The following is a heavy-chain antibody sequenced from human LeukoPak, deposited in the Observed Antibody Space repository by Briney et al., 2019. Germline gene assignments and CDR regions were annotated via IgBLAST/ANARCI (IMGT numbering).Heavy chain of an antibody. CDR3: ARDYRTGFDH. V-gene: IGHV1-18*04. J-gene: IGHJ4*02. Sequence: GASVKVSCKASGYTFTGYYMHWVRQAPGQGLEWMGWISTYNGNTHYAQKLQGRVTMTTDTSTTTAYMELRSLRSDDTAVYYCARDYRTGFDHWGQGTLVTVSS. D-gene: IGHD7-27*01. CDR2: ISTYNGNT. CDR1: GYTFTGYY.